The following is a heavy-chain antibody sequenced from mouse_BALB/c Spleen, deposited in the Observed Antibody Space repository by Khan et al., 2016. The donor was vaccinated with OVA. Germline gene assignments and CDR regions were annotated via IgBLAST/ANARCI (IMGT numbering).Heavy chain of an antibody. J-gene: IGHJ3*01. Sequence: EVQRVESGGDLMKPGGSLKLSCAASGFTFSTYGMSWVRQTPDQRLEWVATITSDGYYTYYPASVQGRFTISRNNAKNTLYLQMSSLKSEDTAMYYCASHLAGSFAYWGQGTLVTVSA. CDR2: ITSDGYYT. D-gene: IGHD1-1*01. CDR1: GFTFSTYG. CDR3: ASHLAGSFAY. V-gene: IGHV5-6*01.